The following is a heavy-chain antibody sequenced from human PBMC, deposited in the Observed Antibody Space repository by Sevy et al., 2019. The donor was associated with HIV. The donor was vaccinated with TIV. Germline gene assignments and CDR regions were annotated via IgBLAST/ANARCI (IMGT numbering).Heavy chain of an antibody. CDR1: GFTFSSYS. D-gene: IGHD2-2*01. J-gene: IGHJ6*02. Sequence: GGSLRLSCAASGFTFSSYSMNWVRQAPGKGLEWVSSISSSSSYIYYADSVKGRFTISRDNAKNSLYLQMNSLRAEDTAGYYCARLGYCSSTSCAAETEGMDVWGQGTTVTVSS. V-gene: IGHV3-21*01. CDR3: ARLGYCSSTSCAAETEGMDV. CDR2: ISSSSSYI.